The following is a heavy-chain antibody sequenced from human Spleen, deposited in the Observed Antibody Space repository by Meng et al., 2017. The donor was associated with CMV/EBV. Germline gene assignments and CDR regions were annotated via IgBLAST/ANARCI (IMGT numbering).Heavy chain of an antibody. J-gene: IGHJ4*02. V-gene: IGHV3-30*02. D-gene: IGHD6-13*01. CDR2: IRYDGSNK. CDR3: AKTQGYSSSWYRI. CDR1: GFTFSSYW. Sequence: GESLKISCAASGFTFSSYWMHWVRQAPGKGLEWVAFIRYDGSNKYYADSVKGRFTISRDNSKNTLYLQMNSLRAEDTAVYYCAKTQGYSSSWYRIWGQGTLVTVSS.